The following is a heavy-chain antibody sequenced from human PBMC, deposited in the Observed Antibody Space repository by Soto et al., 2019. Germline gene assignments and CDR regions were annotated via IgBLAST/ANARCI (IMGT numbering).Heavy chain of an antibody. J-gene: IGHJ4*02. V-gene: IGHV5-10-1*01. Sequence: GESLKISCKGSGYSFAGYWITWVRQKPGKGLEWMGRIDPSDSQTYYSPSFRGHVTISVTKSITTVFLQWSSLRASDTAMYYCARQIYDSDTGPNFQYYFESWGQGTPVRVYS. CDR1: GYSFAGYW. D-gene: IGHD3-22*01. CDR3: ARQIYDSDTGPNFQYYFES. CDR2: IDPSDSQT.